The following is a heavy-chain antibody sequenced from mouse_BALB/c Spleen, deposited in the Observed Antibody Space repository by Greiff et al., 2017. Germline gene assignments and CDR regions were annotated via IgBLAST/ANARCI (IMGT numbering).Heavy chain of an antibody. Sequence: EVQLQQSGPELVKPGASVKLPCKASGYTFTDYNMDWVKQSHGKSLEWIGDINPNNGGTNYNQKFKGKATLTVDKSSSTAYMELRSLTSEDTAVYYYASYGNSWFAYWGQGTLVTVSA. D-gene: IGHD2-1*01. J-gene: IGHJ3*01. CDR1: GYTFTDYN. CDR3: ASYGNSWFAY. CDR2: INPNNGGT. V-gene: IGHV1-18*01.